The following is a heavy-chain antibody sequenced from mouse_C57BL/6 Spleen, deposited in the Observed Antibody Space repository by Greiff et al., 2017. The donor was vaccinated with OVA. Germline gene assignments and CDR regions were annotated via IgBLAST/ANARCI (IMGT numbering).Heavy chain of an antibody. CDR2: IDPSDSYT. D-gene: IGHD1-1*02. V-gene: IGHV1-50*01. Sequence: QVHVKQPGAELVKPGASVKLSCKASGYTFTSYWMQWVKQRPGQGLEWIGEIDPSDSYTNYNQKFKGKATLTVDTSSSTAYMQLSSLTSEDSAVYYCARKGGYYRYFDVWGTGTTVTVSS. CDR1: GYTFTSYW. CDR3: ARKGGYYRYFDV. J-gene: IGHJ1*03.